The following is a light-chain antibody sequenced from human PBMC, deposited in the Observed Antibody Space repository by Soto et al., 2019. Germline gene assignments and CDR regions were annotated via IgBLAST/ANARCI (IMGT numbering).Light chain of an antibody. J-gene: IGKJ2*01. CDR3: QQYDKTSRYT. CDR1: QTVYNY. CDR2: GVS. Sequence: EIFLTQSPATLSLSPGQRAVLSCRASQTVYNYLAWYQHKPGQAPRLLMYGVSTRAAGIPDRFSGSGSGTAFALTISSLEPEDFAVYYCQQYDKTSRYTFGQGTKLEIK. V-gene: IGKV3-11*01.